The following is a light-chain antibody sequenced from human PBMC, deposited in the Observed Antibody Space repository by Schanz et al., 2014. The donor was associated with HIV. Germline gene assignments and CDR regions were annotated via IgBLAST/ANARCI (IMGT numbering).Light chain of an antibody. J-gene: IGLJ3*02. Sequence: QSVLTQPPSASGTPGQRVTISCSGSSSNIKMNAVNWYQHLPGMGPKLLIYATYQRPSGVPDRFSGSGSATSASLAISGLQSEDEAVYYCATWDDGLNGWVFGGGTKLTVL. V-gene: IGLV1-44*01. CDR3: ATWDDGLNGWV. CDR2: ATY. CDR1: SSNIKMNA.